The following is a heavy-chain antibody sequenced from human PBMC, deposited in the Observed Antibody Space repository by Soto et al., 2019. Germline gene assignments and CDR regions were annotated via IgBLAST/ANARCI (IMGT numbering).Heavy chain of an antibody. J-gene: IGHJ6*02. V-gene: IGHV3-33*01. CDR1: GFIFSNYG. CDR2: IWYHGNKR. Sequence: QVQVVESGGGVVQPGRSLRLSCAASGFIFSNYGMHWVRQAPGKGLEWVAVIWYHGNKREYSDSVNGRFTISRDDSKNTVDLQMDRLRVEDTAVYYCSRAGVANYTMDVWGQGTTVTVSS. D-gene: IGHD2-15*01. CDR3: SRAGVANYTMDV.